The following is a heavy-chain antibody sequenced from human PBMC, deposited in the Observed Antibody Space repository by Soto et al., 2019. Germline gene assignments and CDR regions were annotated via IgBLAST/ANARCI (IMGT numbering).Heavy chain of an antibody. CDR1: GFTFSGSA. Sequence: EVQLVESGGGLVQPGGSLKLSCAASGFTFSGSAVHWVRQASGKGLEWVGRIRSKANNYATAYAASVQGRFTIFRDDLKNTAYLQMNSLKTEDTAVYYCINPQVYYGMDVWRQGTTVTVSS. CDR2: IRSKANNYAT. J-gene: IGHJ6*02. V-gene: IGHV3-73*02. CDR3: INPQVYYGMDV.